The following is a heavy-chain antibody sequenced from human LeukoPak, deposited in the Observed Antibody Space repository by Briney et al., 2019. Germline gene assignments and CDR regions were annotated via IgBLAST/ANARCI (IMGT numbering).Heavy chain of an antibody. CDR1: GYTFTSYD. Sequence: ASVKVSCKASGYTFTSYDINWVRQATGQGLEWIGWMNPNSGNTGYAQKFQGRVTMTRNTSISTAYMELSSLRSEDTAVYYCARGLGYCSSTSCYTPFDYWGQGTRVTVSS. V-gene: IGHV1-8*01. J-gene: IGHJ4*02. D-gene: IGHD2-2*02. CDR3: ARGLGYCSSTSCYTPFDY. CDR2: MNPNSGNT.